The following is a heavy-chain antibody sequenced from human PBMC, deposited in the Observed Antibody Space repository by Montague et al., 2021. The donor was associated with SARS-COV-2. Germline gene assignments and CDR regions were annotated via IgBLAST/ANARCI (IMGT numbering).Heavy chain of an antibody. CDR2: IYTSGST. Sequence: SETLSLTCTVSGGSISSYYWSWIRQPAGKGLEWIGRIYTSGSTNYNPSLKSRVTISVDTSKNQFSLKLSSVTAADTAVYYCARQENSSGWFKPDAFDIWGQGTMVTVSS. V-gene: IGHV4-4*07. J-gene: IGHJ3*02. CDR1: GGSISSYY. D-gene: IGHD6-19*01. CDR3: ARQENSSGWFKPDAFDI.